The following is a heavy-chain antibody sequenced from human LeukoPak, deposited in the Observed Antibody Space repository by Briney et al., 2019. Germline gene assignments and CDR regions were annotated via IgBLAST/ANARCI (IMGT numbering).Heavy chain of an antibody. CDR1: GYTFTSYG. D-gene: IGHD6-6*01. CDR2: ISVYNGNT. CDR3: ARDHSSSSRASDY. J-gene: IGHJ4*02. Sequence: GASVKVSCKASGYTFTSYGGSWVRQAPGQGLEWMGWISVYNGNTNYAQKLQGRVTMTTDTSTNTVYMELRSLRSDDTAVYYCARDHSSSSRASDYWGQGTLVTVSS. V-gene: IGHV1-18*01.